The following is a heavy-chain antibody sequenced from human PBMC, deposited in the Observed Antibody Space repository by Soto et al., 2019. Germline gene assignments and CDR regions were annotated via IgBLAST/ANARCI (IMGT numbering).Heavy chain of an antibody. D-gene: IGHD3-10*01. CDR2: IYYSGST. CDR1: GGSISSSNYY. CDR3: ARLRGLYYFYLDD. J-gene: IGHJ6*03. Sequence: SETLSLTCTVSGGSISSSNYYWGCIRQPPGKGLEWIGSIYYSGSTYYNPSLKSRVTISVDTSKNQFSLRLSSVTAADTAVYYCARLRGLYYFYLDDWGKGTMVTVSS. V-gene: IGHV4-39*01.